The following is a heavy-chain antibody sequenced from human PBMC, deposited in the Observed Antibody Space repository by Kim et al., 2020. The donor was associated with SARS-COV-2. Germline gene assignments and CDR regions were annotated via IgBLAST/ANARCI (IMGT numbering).Heavy chain of an antibody. CDR3: ARDLGGPYLGITIFGVVIGDLDY. D-gene: IGHD3-3*01. V-gene: IGHV1-18*01. CDR2: ISAYNGNT. J-gene: IGHJ4*02. CDR1: GYTFTSYG. Sequence: ASVKVSCKASGYTFTSYGISWVRQAPGQGLEWMGWISAYNGNTNYAQKLQGRVTMTTDTSTSTAYMELRSLRSDDTAVYYCARDLGGPYLGITIFGVVIGDLDYWGQGTLVTVSS.